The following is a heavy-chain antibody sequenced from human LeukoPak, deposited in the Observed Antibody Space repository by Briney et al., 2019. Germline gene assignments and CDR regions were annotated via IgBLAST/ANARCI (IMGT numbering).Heavy chain of an antibody. J-gene: IGHJ4*02. V-gene: IGHV3-66*01. Sequence: PGGSLRLSCAVSGFTFSNSWMHWVRQAPGKGLEWVSVIDSGGSTYYADSVKGRFTISRDNSENTLYLQMNSLRAEDTAVYYCARDSRGYNYGRPPDYWGQGTLVTVSS. CDR2: IDSGGST. CDR3: ARDSRGYNYGRPPDY. CDR1: GFTFSNSW. D-gene: IGHD5-18*01.